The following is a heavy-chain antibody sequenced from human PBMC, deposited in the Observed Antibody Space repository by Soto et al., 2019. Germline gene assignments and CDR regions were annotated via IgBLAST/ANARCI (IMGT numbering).Heavy chain of an antibody. CDR3: ASQQWLGPV. D-gene: IGHD6-19*01. V-gene: IGHV3-30*03. Sequence: PGGSLRLSCAASGFPFSNYGMHWVRQAPGKGLEWMAVISFDGHDQDYADSVKGRFTISRDNSKSTLYLQMNSLRAEETDVYYCASQQWLGPVWGQGTLVNVSS. J-gene: IGHJ4*02. CDR2: ISFDGHDQ. CDR1: GFPFSNYG.